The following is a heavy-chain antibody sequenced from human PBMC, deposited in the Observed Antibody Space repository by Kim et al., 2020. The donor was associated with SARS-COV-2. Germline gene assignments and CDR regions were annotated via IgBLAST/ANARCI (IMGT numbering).Heavy chain of an antibody. D-gene: IGHD6-19*01. Sequence: SETLSLTCTVSGGSISSYFWTWIRQSPGKGLEWIGYIYYSGSTNYNPSVKSRVTISVDTSKNQFSLKLSSVTAADTAVYYCARGRGWRSGWYYFDYWVQGTLVTVSS. J-gene: IGHJ4*02. V-gene: IGHV4-59*01. CDR2: IYYSGST. CDR3: ARGRGWRSGWYYFDY. CDR1: GGSISSYF.